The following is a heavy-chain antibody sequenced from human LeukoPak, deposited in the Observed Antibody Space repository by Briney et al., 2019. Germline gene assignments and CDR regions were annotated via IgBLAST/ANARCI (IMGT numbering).Heavy chain of an antibody. J-gene: IGHJ5*02. Sequence: SETLSLTCNVSGGSFTNYYWSWIRQTPEKGLEWIGRINHSGDTSYNPSLRSRITLSVDRSKNQFSLKVTSVTAADTGVYYCARGPGTVGLSPWGQGTLVTVSS. CDR3: ARGPGTVGLSP. CDR1: GGSFTNYY. CDR2: INHSGDT. V-gene: IGHV4-34*01. D-gene: IGHD1/OR15-1a*01.